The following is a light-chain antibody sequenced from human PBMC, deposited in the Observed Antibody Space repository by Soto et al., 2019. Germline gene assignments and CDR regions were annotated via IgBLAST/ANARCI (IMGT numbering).Light chain of an antibody. CDR1: QSVSRK. Sequence: EIVLTQSPATLSVSPGERATVSCRASQSVSRKLAWYQQKPGQAPRLLIYDASTRATGIPGRFSGSGSGTEFTLTISSLQSEDVGIYYCQQYNNWPPLTFGGGTKVEIK. J-gene: IGKJ4*01. V-gene: IGKV3-15*01. CDR2: DAS. CDR3: QQYNNWPPLT.